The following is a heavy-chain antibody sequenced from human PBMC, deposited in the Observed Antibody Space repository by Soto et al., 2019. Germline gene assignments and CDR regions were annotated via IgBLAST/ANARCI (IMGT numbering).Heavy chain of an antibody. CDR3: ARGGKGVYYYDSSGYYSNWFDP. CDR2: IIPIFGTA. V-gene: IGHV1-69*13. J-gene: IGHJ5*02. Sequence: SVKVSCKASGGTFSSDAISGVRQAPGQGREGMGGIIPIFGTANYAQKFQGRVTITADESTSTAYMELSSLRSEDTAVYYCARGGKGVYYYDSSGYYSNWFDPWGQGTLVTVSS. CDR1: GGTFSSDA. D-gene: IGHD3-22*01.